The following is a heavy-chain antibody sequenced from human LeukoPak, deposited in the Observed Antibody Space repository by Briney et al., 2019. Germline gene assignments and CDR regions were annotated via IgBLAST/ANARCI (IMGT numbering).Heavy chain of an antibody. CDR1: GFTFSSSF. J-gene: IGHJ4*02. CDR3: ARGLFYGSGQYYFDY. V-gene: IGHV3-64*01. D-gene: IGHD3-10*01. Sequence: PGGSLRLSCAASGFTFSSSFMHWVRQAPGKGLEYVSAISPSGDAAFYTNSFKGRFTISRDNSKNTLFLQMGSLTAEDTAVYYCARGLFYGSGQYYFDYWGQGTLVTVSS. CDR2: ISPSGDAA.